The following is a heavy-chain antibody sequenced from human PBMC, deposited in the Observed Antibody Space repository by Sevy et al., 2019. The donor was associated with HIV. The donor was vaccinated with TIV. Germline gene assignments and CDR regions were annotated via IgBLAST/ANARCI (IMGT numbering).Heavy chain of an antibody. J-gene: IGHJ4*02. CDR1: GFTFSNAW. Sequence: GGSLRLSCAASGFTFSNAWMSWVRQAPGKGLEWVGRIKSKTDGGTIDYAAPVKGRFSISRDDSKNTLYLQMNRLKIEDTAVYYCASRHYYGSGSYPDSWGQGILVTVSS. D-gene: IGHD3-10*01. CDR2: IKSKTDGGTI. CDR3: ASRHYYGSGSYPDS. V-gene: IGHV3-15*01.